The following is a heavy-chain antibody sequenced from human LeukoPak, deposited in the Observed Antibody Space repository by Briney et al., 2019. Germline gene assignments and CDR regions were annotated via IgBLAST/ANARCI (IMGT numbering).Heavy chain of an antibody. CDR1: GGSISSYY. Sequence: SETLSLTCTVSGGSISSYYWSWIRQPPGKGLEWIGYIYYSGSTNYNPSLKSRVTISVDTSKNQFSLKLSSVTAADTAVYYCARDETYSGYDWWGQGTLVTVSS. CDR3: ARDETYSGYDW. CDR2: IYYSGST. D-gene: IGHD5-12*01. J-gene: IGHJ4*02. V-gene: IGHV4-59*12.